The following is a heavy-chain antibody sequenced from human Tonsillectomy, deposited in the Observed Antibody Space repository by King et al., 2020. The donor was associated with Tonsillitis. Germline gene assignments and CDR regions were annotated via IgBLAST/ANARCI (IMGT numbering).Heavy chain of an antibody. Sequence: AQLVQSGGGVVQPGRSLRLSCAASGFTFSSYGMHWVRQAPGKGLEWVAVISYDGSNKYYADSVKGRFTISRDTSKNTLYLQMNSLRAESTGVYYCAQEMKGVCRVVGWPSARAPYDAFDVWGEGTMVTVSS. CDR3: AQEMKGVCRVVGWPSARAPYDAFDV. D-gene: IGHD1-26*01. CDR2: ISYDGSNK. V-gene: IGHV3-30*18. CDR1: GFTFSSYG. J-gene: IGHJ3*01.